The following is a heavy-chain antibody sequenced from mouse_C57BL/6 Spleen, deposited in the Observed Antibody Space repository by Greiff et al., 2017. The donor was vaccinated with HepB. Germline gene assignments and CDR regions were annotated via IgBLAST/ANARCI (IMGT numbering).Heavy chain of an antibody. CDR3: ARDGSSSAWFAY. V-gene: IGHV1-52*01. CDR2: IDPSDSET. D-gene: IGHD1-1*01. Sequence: QVQLKQPGAELVRPGSSVKLSCKASGYTFTSYWMHWVKQRPIQGLEWIGNIDPSDSETHYNQKFKDKATLTVDKSSSTAYMQLSSLTSEDSAVYYCARDGSSSAWFAYWGQGTLVTVSA. J-gene: IGHJ3*01. CDR1: GYTFTSYW.